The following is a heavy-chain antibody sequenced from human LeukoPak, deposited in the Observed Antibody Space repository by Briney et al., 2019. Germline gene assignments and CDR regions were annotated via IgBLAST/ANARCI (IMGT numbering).Heavy chain of an antibody. V-gene: IGHV3-33*01. D-gene: IGHD2-15*01. CDR1: GFTFSSYG. CDR3: ARDSVVVVAATGWFDP. CDR2: IWCDGSNK. Sequence: PGGSLRLSCAASGFTFSSYGMHWVRQAPGKGLEWVAVIWCDGSNKYYADSVKGRFTISRDNSKNTLYLQMNSLRAEDTAVYYCARDSVVVVAATGWFDPWGQGTLVTVSS. J-gene: IGHJ5*02.